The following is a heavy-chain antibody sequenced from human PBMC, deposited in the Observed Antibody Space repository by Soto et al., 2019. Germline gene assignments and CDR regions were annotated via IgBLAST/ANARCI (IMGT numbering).Heavy chain of an antibody. D-gene: IGHD6-13*01. CDR3: ARGGGNRRIADWFDP. Sequence: QVQLQESGPGLVKPSQTLSLTCTVSGGSISSGGYYWSWIRQHPGKGLEWIGYIYYSGSTYYNPSLKSRVTISVDTSKSQFSLKLSSVTAADTAVYYCARGGGNRRIADWFDPWGQGTLVSVSS. CDR2: IYYSGST. J-gene: IGHJ5*02. V-gene: IGHV4-31*03. CDR1: GGSISSGGYY.